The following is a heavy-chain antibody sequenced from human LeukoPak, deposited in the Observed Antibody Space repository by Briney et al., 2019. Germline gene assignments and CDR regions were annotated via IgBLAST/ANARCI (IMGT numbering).Heavy chain of an antibody. V-gene: IGHV1-2*06. D-gene: IGHD1-26*01. Sequence: VASVKVSCKASGYTFTGYYMHWVRQAPGQGLEWMGRINPNSGGTNYAQKFQGRVTMTRDTSTSTVYMELSSLRSEDTAVYYCARDRGSGSYLGIWGQGTLVTVSS. CDR1: GYTFTGYY. CDR3: ARDRGSGSYLGI. CDR2: INPNSGGT. J-gene: IGHJ4*02.